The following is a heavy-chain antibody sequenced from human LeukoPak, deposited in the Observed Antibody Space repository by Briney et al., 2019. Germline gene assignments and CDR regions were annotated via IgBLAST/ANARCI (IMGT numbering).Heavy chain of an antibody. CDR2: INPNSGGT. Sequence: GASVKVSCKASGYTFTGYYIHWVRQAPGPGLEWMGWINPNSGGTNYAQKFQGRVTMTRDTSISTAYTELSRLRSDDTAVYYCARGARIVVAGPEGSFDYWGQGTLVTVSS. D-gene: IGHD6-19*01. CDR3: ARGARIVVAGPEGSFDY. CDR1: GYTFTGYY. V-gene: IGHV1-2*02. J-gene: IGHJ4*02.